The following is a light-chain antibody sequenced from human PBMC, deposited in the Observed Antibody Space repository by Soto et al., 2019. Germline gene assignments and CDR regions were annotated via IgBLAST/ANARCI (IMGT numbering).Light chain of an antibody. Sequence: DIVMTQSPDSLAVSLGERATINCKSSQNVLYSSNNKNYLAWYQQKPGQPPKLLIYWASTRESGVPARFSGSGSGTDFTLTISSLQAEDVAVYYCQQYYSSPYTFGQGTKVEIK. CDR2: WAS. CDR1: QNVLYSSNNKNY. CDR3: QQYYSSPYT. V-gene: IGKV4-1*01. J-gene: IGKJ2*01.